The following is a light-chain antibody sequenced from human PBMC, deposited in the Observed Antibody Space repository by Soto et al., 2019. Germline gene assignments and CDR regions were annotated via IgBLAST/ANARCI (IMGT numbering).Light chain of an antibody. CDR1: QGISSY. V-gene: IGKV1-5*03. J-gene: IGKJ4*01. Sequence: IQMTQAPSTFSASVGDRVTITCRASQGISSYLAWYQQKPGTAPKLLIYKASTLKSGVPSRFSGSGSGTEFTLTIIILQPDDFATYSCQLYNSYPLTFGGVTKVDNK. CDR2: KAS. CDR3: QLYNSYPLT.